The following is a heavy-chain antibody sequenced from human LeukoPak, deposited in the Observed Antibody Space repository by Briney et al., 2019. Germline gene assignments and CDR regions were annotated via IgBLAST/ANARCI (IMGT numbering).Heavy chain of an antibody. Sequence: SETLSLTCTVSGDSFSSVTDYWGWIRQPPGKGLEWIGSIYYSGSTYYNPSLKSRVTISVDTSKNQFSLKLSSVTAADTAVYYCARDSEYSGYGDDYWGQGTLVTVSS. CDR3: ARDSEYSGYGDDY. CDR2: IYYSGST. D-gene: IGHD5-12*01. J-gene: IGHJ4*02. V-gene: IGHV4-39*07. CDR1: GDSFSSVTDY.